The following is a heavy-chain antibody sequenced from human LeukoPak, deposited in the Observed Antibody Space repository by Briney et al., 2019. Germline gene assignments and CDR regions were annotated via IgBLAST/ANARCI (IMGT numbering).Heavy chain of an antibody. Sequence: SETLSLTCTVSGGSISSYYWSWIRQPPGKGLEWIGYIYYSGSTNYNPSLKSRVAISVDTSKNQFSLKLSSVTAADTAVYYCARGSLGYCSSTSCYSYYYYYGMDVWGQGTTVTVSS. CDR2: IYYSGST. V-gene: IGHV4-59*12. CDR1: GGSISSYY. J-gene: IGHJ6*02. CDR3: ARGSLGYCSSTSCYSYYYYYGMDV. D-gene: IGHD2-2*01.